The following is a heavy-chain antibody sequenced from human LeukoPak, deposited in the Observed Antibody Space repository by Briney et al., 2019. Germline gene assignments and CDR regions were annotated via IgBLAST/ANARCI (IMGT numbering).Heavy chain of an antibody. CDR3: ARVIAAAGRIYYYYMDV. D-gene: IGHD6-13*01. Sequence: SETLSLTCAVYGGSFSGYYWSWIRQPPGKGLEWIGEITHSGSTNYNPSLKSRVTLSVDTSKNQFSLKLSSVTAADTAVYYCARVIAAAGRIYYYYMDVWGKGTTVTVSS. CDR1: GGSFSGYY. V-gene: IGHV4-34*01. J-gene: IGHJ6*03. CDR2: ITHSGST.